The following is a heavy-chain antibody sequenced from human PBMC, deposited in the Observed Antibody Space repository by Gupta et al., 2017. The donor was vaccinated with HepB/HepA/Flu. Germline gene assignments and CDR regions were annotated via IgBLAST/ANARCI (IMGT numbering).Heavy chain of an antibody. CDR2: INHSGST. CDR3: ARLRRGSITIFGVVIISGNWFDP. CDR1: GGSFSVYY. D-gene: IGHD3-3*01. J-gene: IGHJ5*02. Sequence: QVQLQQWGAGLLKPSETLSLTCAVYGGSFSVYYWSWISQPPGKGPEWIGEINHSGSTNYNPSLKSRVTISVDTSKNQFSLKLSSVTAADTAVYYCARLRRGSITIFGVVIISGNWFDPWGQGTLVTISS. V-gene: IGHV4-34*01.